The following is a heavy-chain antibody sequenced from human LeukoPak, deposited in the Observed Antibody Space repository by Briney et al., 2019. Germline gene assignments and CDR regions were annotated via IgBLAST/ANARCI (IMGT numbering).Heavy chain of an antibody. CDR2: IYTSGST. V-gene: IGHV4-4*09. D-gene: IGHD3-10*01. J-gene: IGHJ6*03. CDR3: ARLWFGEPSNYYYYYMDV. Sequence: PSETLSLTFTVSGGSISSYYWSWIRQPPGKGLEWIGYIYTSGSTNYNPSLKSRVTISVDTSKNQFSLKLSSVTAADTAVYYCARLWFGEPSNYYYYYMDVWGKGTTVTVSS. CDR1: GGSISSYY.